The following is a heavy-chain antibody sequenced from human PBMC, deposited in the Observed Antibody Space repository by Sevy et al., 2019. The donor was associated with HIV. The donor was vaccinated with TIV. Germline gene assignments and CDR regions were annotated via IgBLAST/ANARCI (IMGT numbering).Heavy chain of an antibody. J-gene: IGHJ6*02. CDR1: GFRFSDYA. CDR3: TRLRGTISAYYYFGMDV. V-gene: IGHV3-49*03. Sequence: GGSLRLSCITSGFRFSDYALTWLRQAPGKGLEWVGFIRSKTFGGTTEYAASVKGRFPISRDESKSMAYLEMNSLKTEDTAIYYCTRLRGTISAYYYFGMDVWGQGATVTVSS. CDR2: IRSKTFGGTT. D-gene: IGHD3-9*01.